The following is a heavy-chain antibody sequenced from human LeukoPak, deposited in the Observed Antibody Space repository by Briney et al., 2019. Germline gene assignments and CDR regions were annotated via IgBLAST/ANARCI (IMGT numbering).Heavy chain of an antibody. D-gene: IGHD5-12*01. J-gene: IGHJ3*02. V-gene: IGHV1-18*01. Sequence: ASVKVSCKASGYTFTTYNINWVRQAPGQGLEWMGWISGYNGNTNYAQKLQGRVTMTTDTSTSTAYMELRSLKSDDTAVYYCARGLQENLAWLQAFSAFDIWGQGTMVTVSS. CDR3: ARGLQENLAWLQAFSAFDI. CDR1: GYTFTTYN. CDR2: ISGYNGNT.